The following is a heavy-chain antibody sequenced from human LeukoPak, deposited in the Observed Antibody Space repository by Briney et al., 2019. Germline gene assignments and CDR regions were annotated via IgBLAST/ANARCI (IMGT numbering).Heavy chain of an antibody. D-gene: IGHD3-9*01. Sequence: GGSLRLSCAAPGFTFSDYYMSWIRQAPGKGLDWVSYISSSGSTIYYADSVKGRFTISRDNAKNSLYLQMNSLRAEDTAVYYCARDDDILTGYYTGYYYYMDVWGKGTTVTVSS. V-gene: IGHV3-11*04. CDR1: GFTFSDYY. J-gene: IGHJ6*03. CDR2: ISSSGSTI. CDR3: ARDDDILTGYYTGYYYYMDV.